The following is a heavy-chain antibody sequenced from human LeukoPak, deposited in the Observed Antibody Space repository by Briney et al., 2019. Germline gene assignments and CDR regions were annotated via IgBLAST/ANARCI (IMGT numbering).Heavy chain of an antibody. CDR2: ISGSGDNT. CDR3: TRGGWISGGRFDT. Sequence: RTGGSLRLSCAASGFTFNNYAMTWVRQAAGKGLEWVSGISGSGDNTYYADSVKGRFAISRDNSKNALYLQMNSLRAEDTAVYYCTRGGWISGGRFDTWGQGTLVTVSS. J-gene: IGHJ5*02. CDR1: GFTFNNYA. D-gene: IGHD2-2*03. V-gene: IGHV3-23*01.